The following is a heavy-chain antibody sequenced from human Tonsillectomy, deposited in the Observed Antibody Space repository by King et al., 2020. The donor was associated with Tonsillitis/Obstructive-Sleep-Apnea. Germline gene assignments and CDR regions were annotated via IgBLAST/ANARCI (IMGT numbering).Heavy chain of an antibody. V-gene: IGHV5-51*01. CDR3: ARLTMVRGVHNWFDP. D-gene: IGHD3-10*01. CDR2: IYRGDSDT. Sequence: QLVQSGAEVKKPGESLKISCKGSGYIFTTYWIGWVRQMPGKGLEWMGIIYRGDSDTRYSPSFQGQVTISADKSISTAYLQWSSLKASDTAMYYCARLTMVRGVHNWFDPWGQGTLVTVSS. CDR1: GYIFTTYW. J-gene: IGHJ5*02.